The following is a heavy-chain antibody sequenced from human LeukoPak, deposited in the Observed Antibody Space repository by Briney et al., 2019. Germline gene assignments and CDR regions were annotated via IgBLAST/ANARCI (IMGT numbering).Heavy chain of an antibody. Sequence: PSETLSLTCAVYGGSFSGYYWSWIRQPPGKGLEWIGEINNSGSTNYNPYLESRVTVSVDTSKNQFSLKMSSVTAADTAVYYCARLTYESWLQLAPLYYYYYMDVWGKGTTVTISS. CDR1: GGSFSGYY. CDR2: INNSGST. V-gene: IGHV4-34*01. D-gene: IGHD5-24*01. CDR3: ARLTYESWLQLAPLYYYYYMDV. J-gene: IGHJ6*03.